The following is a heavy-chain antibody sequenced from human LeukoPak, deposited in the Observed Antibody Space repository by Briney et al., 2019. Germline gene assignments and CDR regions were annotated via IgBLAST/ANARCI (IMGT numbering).Heavy chain of an antibody. CDR1: GFTFDDYS. D-gene: IGHD6-19*01. CDR3: AKDGSGWFVDY. V-gene: IGHV3-9*01. CDR2: ISWNSGSI. Sequence: GGSLRLSCAASGFTFDDYSMHWVRQAPGKGLEWVSGISWNSGSIGYVDSVKGRFTIPRDNAKNSLYLQMNSLRAEDTALYYCAKDGSGWFVDYWGQGTLVTVSS. J-gene: IGHJ4*02.